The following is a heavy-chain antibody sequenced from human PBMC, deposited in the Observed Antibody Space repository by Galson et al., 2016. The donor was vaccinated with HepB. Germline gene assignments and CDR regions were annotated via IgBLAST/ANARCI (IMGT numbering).Heavy chain of an antibody. CDR3: AKVDSPSYGYRPAYSMDF. CDR2: ISGSGGST. J-gene: IGHJ6*02. CDR1: GFTFSNYA. Sequence: SLRLSCTASGFTFSNYAMYWVRQTPGKGLEWVSGISGSGGSTYYADSVKGRFTISRDNSKNTLYMQMSSLRVEDTAVYYCAKVDSPSYGYRPAYSMDFWGQGTTVTASS. V-gene: IGHV3-23*01. D-gene: IGHD5-18*01.